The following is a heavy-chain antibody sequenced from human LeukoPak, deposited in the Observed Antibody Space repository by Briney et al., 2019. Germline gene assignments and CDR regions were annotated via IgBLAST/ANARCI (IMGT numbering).Heavy chain of an antibody. CDR2: ITSAGDP. CDR3: AREDLKLPHNWFDP. CDR1: GGSISPYF. Sequence: SETLSLTCTVSGGSISPYFWSWIRQPAGKGLEWIGRITSAGDPVYNPSLRGRVTMSLDTSKNQFSLILNSVTASDTALYYCAREDLKLPHNWFDPWGQGTLVTVSS. V-gene: IGHV4-4*07. J-gene: IGHJ5*02.